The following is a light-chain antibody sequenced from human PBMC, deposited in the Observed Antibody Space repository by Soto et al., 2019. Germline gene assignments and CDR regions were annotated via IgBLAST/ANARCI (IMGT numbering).Light chain of an antibody. Sequence: QSALTQPASVSGSPGQSITISCTGTRSDVGGYNFVSWYQQHPGKAPKLMIYDVSNRPSGVSNRFSGSKSGNTASLTISVLQAEDNADYYCSSYRSSITGCFGTGTKVTVL. CDR1: RSDVGGYNF. CDR2: DVS. CDR3: SSYRSSITGC. J-gene: IGLJ1*01. V-gene: IGLV2-14*01.